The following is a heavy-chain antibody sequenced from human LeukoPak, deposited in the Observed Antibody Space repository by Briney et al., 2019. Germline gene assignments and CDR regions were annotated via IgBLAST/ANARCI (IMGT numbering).Heavy chain of an antibody. CDR3: ARRRYDSSTYNFDA. D-gene: IGHD6-13*01. Sequence: SETLPLTCAVSGGSITGNTYYWGWIRQPPGKGLEWIGTIYYSGSTYYRPSLKSRVTISMDRSKNQISLKMASVTAADTAIFYCARRRYDSSTYNFDAWGQGTLVTVSS. J-gene: IGHJ4*01. CDR1: GGSITGNTYY. V-gene: IGHV4-39*01. CDR2: IYYSGST.